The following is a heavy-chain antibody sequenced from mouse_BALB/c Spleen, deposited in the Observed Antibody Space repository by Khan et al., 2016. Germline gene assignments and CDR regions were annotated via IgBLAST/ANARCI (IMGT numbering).Heavy chain of an antibody. Sequence: QIQLVQSGPELKKPGETVKISCKASGYTFTNYGMNWGKQAPGKGLKWMGWINTYTGEPTYADDFKGRFAFSLETSASTAYLQINNLKNEDTATSFCARSDYYGSSSWYFDVWGAGTTVTVSS. D-gene: IGHD1-1*01. V-gene: IGHV9-3-1*01. CDR2: INTYTGEP. CDR3: ARSDYYGSSSWYFDV. CDR1: GYTFTNYG. J-gene: IGHJ1*01.